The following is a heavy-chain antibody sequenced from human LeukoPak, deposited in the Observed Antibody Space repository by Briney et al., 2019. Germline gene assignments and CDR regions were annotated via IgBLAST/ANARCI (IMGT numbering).Heavy chain of an antibody. D-gene: IGHD4-17*01. Sequence: GGSLRLFCAAFGFTFSNYPMNWVRQAPGKGLEWVSNVRPGDSARSYADSVRGRFTISRDGAKNSLYLQMNGLRDEDTAVYYCATDSHYAFDFWGQGTLVTVSS. J-gene: IGHJ4*02. V-gene: IGHV3-48*02. CDR3: ATDSHYAFDF. CDR2: VRPGDSAR. CDR1: GFTFSNYP.